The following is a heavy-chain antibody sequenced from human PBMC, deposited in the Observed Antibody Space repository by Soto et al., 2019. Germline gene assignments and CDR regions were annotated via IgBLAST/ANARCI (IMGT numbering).Heavy chain of an antibody. J-gene: IGHJ6*02. CDR3: AAEDGYSYGPYGMDV. D-gene: IGHD5-18*01. CDR2: IVVGSGNT. CDR1: GLTFTSSA. Sequence: PVKVSCKASGLTFTSSAVQWVRQARGQRLEWIGWIVVGSGNTNYAQKFQERVTITRDMSTSTAYMELSSLRSEDTAVYYCAAEDGYSYGPYGMDVWGQGTTVTVSS. V-gene: IGHV1-58*01.